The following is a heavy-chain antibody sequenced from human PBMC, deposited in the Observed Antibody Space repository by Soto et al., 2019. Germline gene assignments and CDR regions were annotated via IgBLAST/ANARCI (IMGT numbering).Heavy chain of an antibody. CDR3: ARRYGASFDY. J-gene: IGHJ4*02. CDR2: IYYSGST. Sequence: SKTLSLTCAVSGGSISSGGYSWSWIRQPPGKGLEWIGYIYYSGSTNYNPSLKSRVTISVDTSKNQFSLKLSSVTAADTAVYYCARRYGASFDYWGQGTLVTVSS. V-gene: IGHV4-61*08. D-gene: IGHD4-17*01. CDR1: GGSISSGGYS.